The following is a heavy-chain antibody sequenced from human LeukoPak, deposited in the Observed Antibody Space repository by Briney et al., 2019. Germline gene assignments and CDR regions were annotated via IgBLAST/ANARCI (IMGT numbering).Heavy chain of an antibody. J-gene: IGHJ6*02. CDR2: IYYSGGT. Sequence: PSETLSLTCTVSGGSISSYYWSWIRQPPGKGLEWIGYIYYSGGTNYNPSLKSRVTISVDTSKNQFSLKLSSVTAADTAVYYCARQPLYSSSWYPPYYYYGMDVWGQGTTVTVSS. D-gene: IGHD6-13*01. CDR1: GGSISSYY. V-gene: IGHV4-59*08. CDR3: ARQPLYSSSWYPPYYYYGMDV.